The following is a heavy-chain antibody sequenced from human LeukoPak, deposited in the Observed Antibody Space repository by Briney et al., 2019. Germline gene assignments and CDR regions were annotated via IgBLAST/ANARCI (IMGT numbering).Heavy chain of an antibody. J-gene: IGHJ6*02. CDR2: ISYDGSNK. CDR3: AKDFYGMDV. Sequence: GGYLRLYCAASGFTFSSYGMHWVRQAPGQGLEWVAVISYDGSNKYYADSVKGRFTISRDNSKNTLYLQMNSLRAEDTAVYYCAKDFYGMDVWGQGTTVTVSS. CDR1: GFTFSSYG. V-gene: IGHV3-30*18.